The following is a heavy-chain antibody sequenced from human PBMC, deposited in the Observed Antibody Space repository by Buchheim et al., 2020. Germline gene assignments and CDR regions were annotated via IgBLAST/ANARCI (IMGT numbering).Heavy chain of an antibody. CDR1: GGSISSGGYS. Sequence: QLQLQESGSGLVKPSQTLSLTCAVSGGSISSGGYSWSWIRQPPGKGLEWIGYIYHSGSTYYNPSLKSRVTISVDRSKNQFSLKLSSVTAADTAVYYCARGWGIAARLEYHNYWYFDLWGRGTL. V-gene: IGHV4-30-2*01. J-gene: IGHJ2*01. CDR3: ARGWGIAARLEYHNYWYFDL. CDR2: IYHSGST. D-gene: IGHD6-6*01.